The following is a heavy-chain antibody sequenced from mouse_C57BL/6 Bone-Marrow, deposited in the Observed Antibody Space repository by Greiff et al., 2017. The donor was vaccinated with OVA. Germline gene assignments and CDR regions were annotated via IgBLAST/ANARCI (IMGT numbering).Heavy chain of an antibody. D-gene: IGHD1-1*01. CDR3: AKGDRSHYYGSSYWYFDV. CDR2: ISGGGGNT. CDR1: GFTFSSYT. Sequence: EVMLVESGGGLVKPGGSLKLSCAASGFTFSSYTMSWVRQTPEKRLEWVATISGGGGNTYYPDSVKGRFTISRDNAKNTLYLQMSSLRSEDTALYYCAKGDRSHYYGSSYWYFDVWGTGTTVTVSS. V-gene: IGHV5-9*01. J-gene: IGHJ1*03.